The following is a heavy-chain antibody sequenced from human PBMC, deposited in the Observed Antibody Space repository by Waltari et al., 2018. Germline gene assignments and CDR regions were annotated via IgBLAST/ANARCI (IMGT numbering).Heavy chain of an antibody. J-gene: IGHJ3*02. CDR3: AREVIVVATSDAFDI. D-gene: IGHD5-12*01. V-gene: IGHV4-31*03. CDR2: IRYSGDR. Sequence: QVQLQESGPGLVRPSQTLSLTCTVTGDSITTNNYFWSWIRQLPGKGLEGIGYIRYSGDRYYNPSLKSRATISRDTSQNQFSLRLSSVTAADTAVYYCAREVIVVATSDAFDIWGQGTMVTVST. CDR1: GDSITTNNYF.